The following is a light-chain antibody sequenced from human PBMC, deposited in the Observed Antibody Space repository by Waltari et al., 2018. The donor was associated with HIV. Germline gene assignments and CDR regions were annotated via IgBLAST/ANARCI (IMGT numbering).Light chain of an antibody. J-gene: IGKJ2*01. CDR1: QDIRNY. V-gene: IGKV1-33*01. Sequence: DIQMTQSPSSLSASVGDRVTITCQASQDIRNYLNWYQQKPGKAPKLLIYDASKLETGVPSRFSGSGSGTDFTFTISSLQPEDIATYYCLQYNNLPPYTFGQGTKLEIK. CDR3: LQYNNLPPYT. CDR2: DAS.